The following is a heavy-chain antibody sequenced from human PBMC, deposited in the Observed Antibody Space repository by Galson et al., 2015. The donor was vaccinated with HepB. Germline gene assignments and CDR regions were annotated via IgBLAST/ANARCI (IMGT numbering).Heavy chain of an antibody. J-gene: IGHJ6*03. CDR2: ISGSGGST. CDR1: GFTFSSYA. CDR3: AKGPGGSPHYYYYMDV. Sequence: SLRLSCAASGFTFSSYAMSWVRQAPGKGLEWVSAISGSGGSTYYADSVKGRFTISRDNSKNTLYLQMNSLRAEDTAVYYCAKGPGGSPHYYYYMDVWGKGTTVTVSS. D-gene: IGHD2-15*01. V-gene: IGHV3-23*01.